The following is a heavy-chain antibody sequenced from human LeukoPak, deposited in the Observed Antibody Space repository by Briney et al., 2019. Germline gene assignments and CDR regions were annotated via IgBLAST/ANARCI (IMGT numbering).Heavy chain of an antibody. Sequence: PSETLSLTCAASGGSISSSYWWSWIRQPPGKGLEWIGEIYHSGSTNYNLSLKSRVTISVDKSKNQFSLKLNSVTAADTAVYYCARDYCTSTTCPNWFDPWGQGTLVTVSS. V-gene: IGHV4-4*02. CDR2: IYHSGST. CDR1: GGSISSSYW. D-gene: IGHD2-2*01. CDR3: ARDYCTSTTCPNWFDP. J-gene: IGHJ5*02.